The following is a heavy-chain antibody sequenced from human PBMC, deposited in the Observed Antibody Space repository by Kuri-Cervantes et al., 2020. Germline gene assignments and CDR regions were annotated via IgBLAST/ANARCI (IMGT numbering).Heavy chain of an antibody. CDR2: ISYDGSNK. J-gene: IGHJ6*02. D-gene: IGHD2-2*01. V-gene: IGHV3-30-3*01. CDR3: AKGDYCSSTSCYPGYYYGMDV. CDR1: GFTFSSYA. Sequence: LSLTCAASGFTFSSYAMHWVRQAPGKGLEWVAVISYDGSNKYYADSVKGRFTISRDNSKNTLYLQMNSLRAEDTAVYYCAKGDYCSSTSCYPGYYYGMDVWGQGTTVTVSS.